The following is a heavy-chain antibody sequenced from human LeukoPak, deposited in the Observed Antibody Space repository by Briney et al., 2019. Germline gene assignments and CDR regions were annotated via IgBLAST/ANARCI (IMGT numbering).Heavy chain of an antibody. D-gene: IGHD1-7*01. CDR2: IRSSSSTI. CDR1: GFTFSSYS. CDR3: ARMNYISSGWGAPFDY. V-gene: IGHV3-48*04. J-gene: IGHJ4*02. Sequence: PGGSLRLSCEASGFTFSSYSMNWVRQAPGKGLEWISYIRSSSSTIYYADSMKGRFTISRDNAKNSLYLQMNSLRAEDTAVYYCARMNYISSGWGAPFDYWGQGTLVTVSS.